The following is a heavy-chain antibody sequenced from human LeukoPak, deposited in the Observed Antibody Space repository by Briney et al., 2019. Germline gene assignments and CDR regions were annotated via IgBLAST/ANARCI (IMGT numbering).Heavy chain of an antibody. D-gene: IGHD6-13*01. V-gene: IGHV3-73*01. Sequence: PGGSLRLSCAASGFTLSGSAMHWVRQAPGKGRQWIGHIKPKPNSYATAYAASVKGRFTISRDDSKNTTYLQMNSLKTEDTAMYYCTRHLSTFSSTWYYWFDPWGQGTLVTVSS. CDR1: GFTLSGSA. J-gene: IGHJ5*02. CDR2: IKPKPNSYAT. CDR3: TRHLSTFSSTWYYWFDP.